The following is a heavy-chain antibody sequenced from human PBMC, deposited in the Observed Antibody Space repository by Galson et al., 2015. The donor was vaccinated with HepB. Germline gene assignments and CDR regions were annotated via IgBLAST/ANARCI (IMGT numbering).Heavy chain of an antibody. Sequence: SLRLSCAASGFTFSSYSMNWVRQAPGKGLEWVSSISSSSSYIYYADSVKGRFTISRDNAKNSLYLQMNSLRAEDTAVYYCVSHSSGPNDAFDIWGQGTMVTVSS. V-gene: IGHV3-21*01. J-gene: IGHJ3*02. CDR1: GFTFSSYS. CDR2: ISSSSSYI. D-gene: IGHD6-19*01. CDR3: VSHSSGPNDAFDI.